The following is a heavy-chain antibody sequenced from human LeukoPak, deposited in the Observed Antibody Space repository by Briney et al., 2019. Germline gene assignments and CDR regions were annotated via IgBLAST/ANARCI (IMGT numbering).Heavy chain of an antibody. D-gene: IGHD5-24*01. CDR1: GYSFTDYW. Sequence: KVGESLKISCQTSGYSFTDYWIAWVRQMPGKGLEWMGIFHPGDSDARYSPSLQGQVTFSGDKSISTAYLQWSSLKASDTAMYYCARRSRPRDGYNYFYAYWGQGTLVTASS. CDR2: FHPGDSDA. V-gene: IGHV5-51*01. J-gene: IGHJ4*02. CDR3: ARRSRPRDGYNYFYAY.